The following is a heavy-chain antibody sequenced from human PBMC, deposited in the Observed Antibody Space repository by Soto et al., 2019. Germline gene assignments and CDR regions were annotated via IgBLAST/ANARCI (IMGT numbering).Heavy chain of an antibody. Sequence: SVKVSCKASGGTFSSYAISWVRQAPGQGLEWMGGIIPIFGTANYAQKFQGRVTITADESTSTAYMELSSLRSEGTAVYYCASRERFPFRDYWGQGTLVTVSS. CDR3: ASRERFPFRDY. CDR1: GGTFSSYA. J-gene: IGHJ4*02. CDR2: IIPIFGTA. V-gene: IGHV1-69*13. D-gene: IGHD3-3*01.